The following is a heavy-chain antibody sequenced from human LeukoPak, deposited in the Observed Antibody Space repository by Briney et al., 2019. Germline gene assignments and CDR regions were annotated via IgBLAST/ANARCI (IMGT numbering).Heavy chain of an antibody. CDR3: VRGRYCSSGRCSESLQY. Sequence: GGSLRLSCVASGFTFSSYSMTWVRQAPGKALEWVSSISSSTSYTFYADSLKGRITVSRDNAENLLYLQMNYLRAEDTAIYYCVRGRYCSSGRCSESLQYWGRGTLITVSS. CDR1: GFTFSSYS. V-gene: IGHV3-21*06. CDR2: ISSSTSYT. J-gene: IGHJ1*01. D-gene: IGHD2-15*01.